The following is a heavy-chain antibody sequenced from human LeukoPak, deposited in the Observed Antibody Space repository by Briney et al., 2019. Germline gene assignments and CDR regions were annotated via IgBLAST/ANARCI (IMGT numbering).Heavy chain of an antibody. J-gene: IGHJ6*02. CDR2: ISSSGSTI. Sequence: GGSLRLSCAASGFTFSDYYMSWIRQAPGKGLEWVSYISSSGSTIYYADSVKGRFTISRDNAKNSLYLQMNSLRAEDTAVYYCAYIAVAGTATPMYYYYGMDVWGQGTTVTVSS. V-gene: IGHV3-11*04. CDR3: AYIAVAGTATPMYYYYGMDV. CDR1: GFTFSDYY. D-gene: IGHD6-19*01.